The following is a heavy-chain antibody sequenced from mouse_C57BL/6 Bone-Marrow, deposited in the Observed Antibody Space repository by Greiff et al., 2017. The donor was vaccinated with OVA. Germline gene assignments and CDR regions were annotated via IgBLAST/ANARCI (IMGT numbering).Heavy chain of an antibody. CDR3: AKFYYDYPYYFDY. CDR1: GFSFTSYG. CDR2: IWRGGST. Sequence: QVQLQQSGPGLVQPSQRLSITCTVSGFSFTSYGVHWVRQSPGKGLEWLGVIWRGGSTDYNAAFMSRLSITKDNSKSQVFFKMNSLQADDTAIYYCAKFYYDYPYYFDYWGQGTTLTVSS. J-gene: IGHJ2*01. V-gene: IGHV2-5*01. D-gene: IGHD2-4*01.